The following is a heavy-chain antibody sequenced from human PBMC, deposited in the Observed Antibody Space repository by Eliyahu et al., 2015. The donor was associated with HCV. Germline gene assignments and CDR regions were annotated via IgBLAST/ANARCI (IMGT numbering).Heavy chain of an antibody. Sequence: QLQLQESGPGLVKPSETLSLTCTVSGGSISSSSYYWGWIRQPPGKGLEWIGSIYYSGSTYYNPSLKSRVTISVDTSKNQFSLKLSSVTXADTAVYYCARRPPTLAFDPWGQGTLVTVSS. CDR2: IYYSGST. CDR3: ARRPPTLAFDP. J-gene: IGHJ5*02. V-gene: IGHV4-39*01. D-gene: IGHD4-11*01. CDR1: GGSISSSSYY.